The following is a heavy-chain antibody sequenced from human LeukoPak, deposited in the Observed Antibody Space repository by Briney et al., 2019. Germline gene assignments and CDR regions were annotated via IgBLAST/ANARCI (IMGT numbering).Heavy chain of an antibody. CDR1: GGSISSYY. CDR3: ARGTDSSSRNWFDP. J-gene: IGHJ5*02. D-gene: IGHD6-13*01. V-gene: IGHV4-4*07. CDR2: IYTSGST. Sequence: PSETLSLTCTVSGGSISSYYGSWIRQPAGKGLEWIGRIYTSGSTNYNPSLKSRVTMSVDTSKNQFSRSLSSVTAADTAVYYCARGTDSSSRNWFDPWGQGTLVTVS.